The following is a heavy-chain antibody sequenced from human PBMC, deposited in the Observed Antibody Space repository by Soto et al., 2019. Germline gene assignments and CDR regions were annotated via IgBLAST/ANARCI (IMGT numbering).Heavy chain of an antibody. V-gene: IGHV4-34*01. CDR3: ARARRPRPRSYFDY. J-gene: IGHJ4*02. Sequence: SETLSLTCAVYGGSFSGYYWSWIRQPPGKGLEWIGEINHSGSTNYNPSLKSRVTISVDTSKNQFSLKLSSVTAADTAVYYCARARRPRPRSYFDYWGQGTLVTVSS. CDR2: INHSGST. CDR1: GGSFSGYY. D-gene: IGHD6-25*01.